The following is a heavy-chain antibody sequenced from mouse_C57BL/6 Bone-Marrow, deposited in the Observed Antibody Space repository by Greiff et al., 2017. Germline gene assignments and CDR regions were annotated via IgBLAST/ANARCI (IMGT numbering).Heavy chain of an antibody. CDR2: IYPRDGST. CDR3: SSRGFLLTGDFDY. CDR1: GYTFTDHT. V-gene: IGHV1-78*01. Sequence: QVQLQQSDAELVKPGASVKISCKVSGYTFTDHTIHWMKQRPEQGLEWIGYIYPRDGSTKYNEKFKGKATLTADKSSSTAYMQLNSLTSEDSAVXVCSSRGFLLTGDFDYWGQGTTLTVSS. J-gene: IGHJ2*01. D-gene: IGHD4-1*01.